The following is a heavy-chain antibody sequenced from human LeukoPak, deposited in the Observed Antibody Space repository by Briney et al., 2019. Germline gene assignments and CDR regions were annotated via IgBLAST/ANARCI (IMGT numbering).Heavy chain of an antibody. CDR3: TGGYSSSWYPNYGMDV. Sequence: GGSLRLSCAATGFTFSNAWMSWVRQAPGKGLEWVGRIKSKTDGGTTDYAAPVKGRFTISRDDSKNTLYLQMNSLKTEDTAVYYCTGGYSSSWYPNYGMDVWGQGTTVTVSS. J-gene: IGHJ6*02. CDR1: GFTFSNAW. D-gene: IGHD6-13*01. CDR2: IKSKTDGGTT. V-gene: IGHV3-15*01.